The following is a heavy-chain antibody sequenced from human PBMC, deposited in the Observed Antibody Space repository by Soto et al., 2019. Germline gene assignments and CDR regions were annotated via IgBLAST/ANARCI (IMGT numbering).Heavy chain of an antibody. J-gene: IGHJ4*02. CDR3: ARIVGATGLFDY. CDR1: GGSISSGGYY. CDR2: IYHSGST. Sequence: QLQLQESGSGLVKPSQTLSLTCAVSGGSISSGGYYWSWIRQPPGKGLEWIGYIYHSGSTYYKPSLKSRVTISVDRSKTPFSLQLSSLTAADTAVYYCARIVGATGLFDYWGQGTLVTVSS. D-gene: IGHD1-26*01. V-gene: IGHV4-30-2*01.